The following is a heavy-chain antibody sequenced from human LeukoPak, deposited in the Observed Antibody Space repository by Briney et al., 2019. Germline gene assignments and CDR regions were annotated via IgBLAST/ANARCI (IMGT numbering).Heavy chain of an antibody. CDR3: ARDLGGITIFGVVIGEKYYYGMDV. D-gene: IGHD3-3*01. Sequence: QTGGSLRLSCAASGFTFNDYAMTWVRQAPGKGLEWVSSISGSGGNTYYTDSVKGRFTISRDNSKNTLYLQMNSLRAEDTAVYYCARDLGGITIFGVVIGEKYYYGMDVWGQGTTVTVSS. J-gene: IGHJ6*02. V-gene: IGHV3-23*01. CDR2: ISGSGGNT. CDR1: GFTFNDYA.